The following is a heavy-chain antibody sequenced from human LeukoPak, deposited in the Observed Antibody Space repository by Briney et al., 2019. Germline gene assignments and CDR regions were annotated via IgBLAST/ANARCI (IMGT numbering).Heavy chain of an antibody. CDR3: ARHSGEQWLSHFDY. V-gene: IGHV1-2*02. CDR1: KYTFTASY. Sequence: GASVKLSCKASKYTFTASYIHWVRQAPGQGLEWMGWIHPNTGTTNFAQTFQGRVALTRDASITTAYMDLSSLRADDTAMYYCARHSGEQWLSHFDYWGQGTLVTVSS. CDR2: IHPNTGTT. D-gene: IGHD5-12*01. J-gene: IGHJ4*02.